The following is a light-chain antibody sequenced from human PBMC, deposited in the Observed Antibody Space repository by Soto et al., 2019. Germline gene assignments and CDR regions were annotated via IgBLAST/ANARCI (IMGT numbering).Light chain of an antibody. Sequence: DIQMTQSPSTLSASVGDTVTITCRASQSLSYWLAWYQQKPGQAPKLLIHKASTLESGVPSRFSGSGYGTEFTITISSLQPDDFATFYCQQYDRFPYTFGQGTKLEIK. CDR3: QQYDRFPYT. CDR1: QSLSYW. CDR2: KAS. V-gene: IGKV1-5*03. J-gene: IGKJ2*01.